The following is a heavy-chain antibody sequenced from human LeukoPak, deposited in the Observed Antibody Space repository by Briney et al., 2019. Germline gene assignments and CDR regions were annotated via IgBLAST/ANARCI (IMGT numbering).Heavy chain of an antibody. V-gene: IGHV3-48*03. CDR2: ISSSGSTI. Sequence: GGSLRLSCVASGFSFSSYWMAWVRQAPGKGLEWVSYISSSGSTIYYADSVKGRFTISRDNAKNSLYLQMNSLRAEDTAVYYCARGRREPYYFDYWGQGTLVTVSS. CDR3: ARGRREPYYFDY. J-gene: IGHJ4*02. D-gene: IGHD1-26*01. CDR1: GFSFSSYW.